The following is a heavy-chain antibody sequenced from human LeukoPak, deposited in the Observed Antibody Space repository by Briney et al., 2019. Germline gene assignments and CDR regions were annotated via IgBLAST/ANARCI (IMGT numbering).Heavy chain of an antibody. V-gene: IGHV1-18*01. CDR3: ARGSGDAFDI. Sequence: ASVKVSCKASGYTFTSYGISWVRQAPGQGLEWMGWISAYNGNTNYAQKFQGRVTMTRNTSISTAYMELSSLRSEDTAVYYCARGSGDAFDIWGQGTMVTVSS. CDR2: ISAYNGNT. J-gene: IGHJ3*02. CDR1: GYTFTSYG.